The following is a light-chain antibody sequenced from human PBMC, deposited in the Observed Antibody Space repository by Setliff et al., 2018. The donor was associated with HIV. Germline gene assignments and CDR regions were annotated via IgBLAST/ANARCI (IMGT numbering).Light chain of an antibody. CDR3: CSYAGSYRYI. J-gene: IGLJ1*01. CDR1: SSDVGTYNY. CDR2: DVI. Sequence: QSALTQPRSVSGSPGQSVTFSCTGSSSDVGTYNYVSWYQQHPGKAPKLMIYDVIRRPSGVPDRFSGSKSGNTASLTISGLQAEDEAEYYCCSYAGSYRYIFGSGTKVTVL. V-gene: IGLV2-11*01.